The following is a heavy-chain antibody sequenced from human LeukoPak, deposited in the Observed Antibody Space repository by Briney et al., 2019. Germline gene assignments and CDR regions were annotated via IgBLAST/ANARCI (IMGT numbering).Heavy chain of an antibody. V-gene: IGHV4-59*01. CDR3: ARGDGQDGNFDY. Sequence: PSETLSLTCTVSGGFISSYYWSWIRQPPGKGLEWIGFIYYSGSTNYNPSLKSRVTISVDTSKNQFSLKLSSATAADTAVYYCARGDGQDGNFDYWGQGTLVTVSS. D-gene: IGHD5-24*01. CDR1: GGFISSYY. J-gene: IGHJ4*02. CDR2: IYYSGST.